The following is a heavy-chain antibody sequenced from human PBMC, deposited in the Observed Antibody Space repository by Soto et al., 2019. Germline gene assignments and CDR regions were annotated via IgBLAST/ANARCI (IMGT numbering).Heavy chain of an antibody. CDR3: VRGYYDSSGQSNNFDI. Sequence: SETLSLTCTVSGYSITSGHYWGWIRQSPGKGLEWIGSFHHSGSTYDDGSTFYNPSLESRVTISVDTSKKQFSLKLSSVTAADTAVYYCVRGYYDSSGQSNNFDIWGQGTMVTVSS. D-gene: IGHD3-22*01. J-gene: IGHJ3*02. CDR1: GYSITSGHY. V-gene: IGHV4-38-2*02. CDR2: FHHSGSTYDDGST.